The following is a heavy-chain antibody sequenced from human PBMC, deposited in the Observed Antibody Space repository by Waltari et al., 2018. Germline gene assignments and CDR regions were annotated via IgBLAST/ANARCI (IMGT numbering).Heavy chain of an antibody. CDR3: ASEKLGYCSSTSCYVY. D-gene: IGHD2-2*01. Sequence: QVQLVQSGAEVKKPGASVMVSCTASGYPFTGYYLHWVRRAPGQGREWMGWINPNSGGTNYAQKFQGRVTMTRDTSISTAYMELSRLRSDDTAVYYCASEKLGYCSSTSCYVYWGQGTLVTVSS. V-gene: IGHV1-2*02. CDR2: INPNSGGT. J-gene: IGHJ4*02. CDR1: GYPFTGYY.